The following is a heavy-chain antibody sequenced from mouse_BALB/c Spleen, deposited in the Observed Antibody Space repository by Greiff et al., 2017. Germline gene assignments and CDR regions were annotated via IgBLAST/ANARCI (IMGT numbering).Heavy chain of an antibody. J-gene: IGHJ4*01. CDR2: IWSGGST. V-gene: IGHV2-2*02. Sequence: QVQLKESGPGLVQPSQSLSITCTVSGFSLTSYGVHWVRQSPGKGLEWLGVIWSGGSTDYNAAFISRLSISKDNSKSQVFFKMNSLQANDTAIYYCAGVRRRGYYAMDYWGQGTSVTVSS. D-gene: IGHD2-14*01. CDR1: GFSLTSYG. CDR3: AGVRRRGYYAMDY.